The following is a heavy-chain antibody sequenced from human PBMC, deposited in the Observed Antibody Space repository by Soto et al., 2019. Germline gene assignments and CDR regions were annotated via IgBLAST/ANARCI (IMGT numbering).Heavy chain of an antibody. CDR3: AKDGPEAAAAGEYFQH. J-gene: IGHJ1*01. D-gene: IGHD6-13*01. Sequence: QLGGSLILSCAASGFTFSSYAMSWVRQAPGKGLEWVSAISGSGGSTYYADSVKGRFTISRDNSKNTLYLQMNSLRAEDTAVYYCAKDGPEAAAAGEYFQHWGQGTLVTVSS. V-gene: IGHV3-23*01. CDR2: ISGSGGST. CDR1: GFTFSSYA.